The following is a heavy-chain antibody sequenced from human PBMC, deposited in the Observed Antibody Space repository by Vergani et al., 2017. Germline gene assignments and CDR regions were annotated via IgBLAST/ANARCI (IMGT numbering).Heavy chain of an antibody. CDR1: GYTFTGYY. D-gene: IGHD5-18*01. CDR3: ARESPETKWIQLWRIYYYYGMDV. CDR2: INPNSGGT. J-gene: IGHJ6*02. V-gene: IGHV1-2*04. Sequence: QVQLVQSGAEVKKPGASVKVSCKASGYTFTGYYMHWVRQAPGQGLEWMGWINPNSGGTNYAQKFQGWVTMTRDTSISTAYMELSRLRSDDSAVYYCARESPETKWIQLWRIYYYYGMDVWGQGTTVTVSS.